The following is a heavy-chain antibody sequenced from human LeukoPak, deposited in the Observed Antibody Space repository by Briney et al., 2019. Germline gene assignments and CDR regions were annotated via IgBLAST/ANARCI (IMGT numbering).Heavy chain of an antibody. CDR2: IIPIFGTA. CDR1: GGTFSSYA. Sequence: SVKVSYKASGGTFSSYAISWVRQAPGQGLEWMRGIIPIFGTANYAQKFQGRVTITADESTSTAYMELSSLRSEDTAVYYCARGPGIAARPSQYYYYYMDVWGKGTTVTVSS. CDR3: ARGPGIAARPSQYYYYYMDV. V-gene: IGHV1-69*13. D-gene: IGHD6-6*01. J-gene: IGHJ6*03.